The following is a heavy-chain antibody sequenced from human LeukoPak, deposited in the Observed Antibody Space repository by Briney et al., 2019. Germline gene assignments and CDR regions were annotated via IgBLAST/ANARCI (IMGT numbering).Heavy chain of an antibody. CDR1: GGSFSGYY. V-gene: IGHV4-34*01. J-gene: IGHJ4*02. CDR2: INHSGST. Sequence: SETLSLTCAVYGGSFSGYYWSWIRQPPGKGLERIGEINHSGSTNYNPSRKSRVTISVDTSKNQFSLKLSSVTAADTAVYYCARGEYSSGWYYDYWGQGTLVTVSS. CDR3: ARGEYSSGWYYDY. D-gene: IGHD6-19*01.